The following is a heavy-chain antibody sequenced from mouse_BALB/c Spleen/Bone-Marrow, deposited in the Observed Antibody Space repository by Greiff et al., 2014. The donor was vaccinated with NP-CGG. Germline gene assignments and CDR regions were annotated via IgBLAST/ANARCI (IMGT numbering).Heavy chain of an antibody. CDR1: GYAFTDYY. V-gene: IGHV1-77*01. CDR3: HMRYGYFDC. J-gene: IGHJ2*01. D-gene: IGHD2-14*01. Sequence: QVQLQQSGAEVARPGASVKLSCKGSGYAFTDYYINWVKQKTGQGLEWIGEIFPGSGNVRYNEKFKGKATLTADKSSTTAYMQLSSLTSEDSAVYFCHMRYGYFDCWGQGTTLTVSS. CDR2: IFPGSGNV.